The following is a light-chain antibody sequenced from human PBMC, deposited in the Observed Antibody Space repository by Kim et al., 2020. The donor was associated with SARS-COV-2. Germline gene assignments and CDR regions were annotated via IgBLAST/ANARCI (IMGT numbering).Light chain of an antibody. J-gene: IGKJ4*01. CDR1: QSVRSGF. Sequence: IVLTQSPGTLSLSPGEGATLSCRASQSVRSGFLAWYQQKPGQAPRLLIHTTSNRATGTPDRFSGSGSGTGFTLTISRLEPEDFAVYYCQQYATSPLTFGGGTKLEI. CDR2: TTS. V-gene: IGKV3-20*01. CDR3: QQYATSPLT.